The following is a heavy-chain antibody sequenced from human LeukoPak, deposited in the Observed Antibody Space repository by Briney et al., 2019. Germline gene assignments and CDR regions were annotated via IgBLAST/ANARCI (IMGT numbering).Heavy chain of an antibody. CDR2: TSSDGSST. CDR3: ARDSDAGFDY. CDR1: GFTFSRFW. J-gene: IGHJ4*02. V-gene: IGHV3-74*01. Sequence: GGSLRLSCAASGFTFSRFWMHWVRQAPGKGLVWVSRTSSDGSSTVYADSVKGRFTISRDNAKKTLYLQMNGLRAEDTAIYYCARDSDAGFDYWGQGTLVTVSS.